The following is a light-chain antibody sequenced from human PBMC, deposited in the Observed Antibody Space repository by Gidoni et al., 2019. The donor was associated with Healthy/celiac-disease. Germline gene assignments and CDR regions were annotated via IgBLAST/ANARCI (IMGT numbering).Light chain of an antibody. CDR1: QSISSY. Sequence: DIQMTQSPSSLSASVGDRVTITCRASQSISSYLNWYQQKPGKATKLLIYAASSLQSGVPSRFSGSGSGTDFTLIISSLQPEDFATYYGQQSYSTPQRTFGQGTKVEIK. V-gene: IGKV1-39*01. J-gene: IGKJ1*01. CDR2: AAS. CDR3: QQSYSTPQRT.